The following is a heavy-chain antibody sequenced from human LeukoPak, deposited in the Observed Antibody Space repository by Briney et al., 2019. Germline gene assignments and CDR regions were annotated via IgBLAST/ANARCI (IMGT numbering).Heavy chain of an antibody. J-gene: IGHJ3*02. CDR3: ARQSIVVVMGAFDI. Sequence: ASVKVSCKASGYTFTSYGISWVRQAPGQGLECMGWISAYNGNANYAQKLQGRVTMTTDTSTSTAYMELRSLRSDDTAVYYCARQSIVVVMGAFDIWGQGTMVTVSS. CDR2: ISAYNGNA. V-gene: IGHV1-18*01. D-gene: IGHD3-22*01. CDR1: GYTFTSYG.